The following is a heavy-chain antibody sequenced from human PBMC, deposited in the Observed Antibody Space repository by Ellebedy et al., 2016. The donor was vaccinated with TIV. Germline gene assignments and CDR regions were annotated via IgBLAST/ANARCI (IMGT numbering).Heavy chain of an antibody. CDR2: IKSNSDGGAT. D-gene: IGHD3-3*01. V-gene: IGHV3-15*01. CDR3: GAIFF. Sequence: GESLKISCAASGFNFTNAWMSWVRQAPGKGLEWVGRIKSNSDGGATDYAAPVKGRFIISRDDLKNTLYLQMNTLKIEDTAVYYCGAIFFWGQGALVTVSS. CDR1: GFNFTNAW. J-gene: IGHJ4*02.